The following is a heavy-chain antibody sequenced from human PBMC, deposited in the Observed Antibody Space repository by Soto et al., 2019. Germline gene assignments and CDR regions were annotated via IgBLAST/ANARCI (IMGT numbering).Heavy chain of an antibody. J-gene: IGHJ4*02. CDR1: GGTFSSYA. CDR2: IIPIFGTA. Sequence: QVQLVQSGAEVQKPGSSVKVSCKASGGTFSSYAISWVRQAPGQGLEWMGGIIPIFGTANYAQKFQGRVTITADKSTSTAYMELSSLRSEDTAVYYCARGLYCSGGSGSDFDYWGQGPLVTVSS. CDR3: ARGLYCSGGSGSDFDY. V-gene: IGHV1-69*06. D-gene: IGHD2-15*01.